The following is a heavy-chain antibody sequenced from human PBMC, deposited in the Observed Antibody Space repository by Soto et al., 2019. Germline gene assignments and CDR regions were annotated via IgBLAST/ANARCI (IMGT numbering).Heavy chain of an antibody. CDR1: GGSIRSYY. V-gene: IGHV4-4*07. J-gene: IGHJ6*02. CDR3: ARDGLELRGYYYGMDV. D-gene: IGHD1-7*01. CDR2: IYTSGST. Sequence: PSETLSLTCPVSGGSIRSYYWSWIRQPAGKGLEWIGRIYTSGSTNYNPSLKSRVTMSVDTSKNQFSLKLSSVTAADTAVYYCARDGLELRGYYYGMDVWGQGTTVTVPS.